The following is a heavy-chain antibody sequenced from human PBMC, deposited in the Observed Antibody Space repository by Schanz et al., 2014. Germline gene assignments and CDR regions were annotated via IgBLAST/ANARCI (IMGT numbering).Heavy chain of an antibody. V-gene: IGHV3-23*04. Sequence: EVQLVESGGGLVQPGGSLRLSCAASGFSFSTHAMSWVRQAPGQGLEWVSGINTSGGSRYYAESVKGRFTISRDNSKNLVVLQMTSLRADDTAVYYCSRGIVGGLDWWGQGTLVTVSS. CDR1: GFSFSTHA. J-gene: IGHJ4*02. CDR2: INTSGGSR. CDR3: SRGIVGGLDW. D-gene: IGHD3-16*01.